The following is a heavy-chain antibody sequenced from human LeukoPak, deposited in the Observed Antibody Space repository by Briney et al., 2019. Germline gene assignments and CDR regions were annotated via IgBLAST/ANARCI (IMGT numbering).Heavy chain of an antibody. Sequence: SETLSLTCAVYGGSFSGYYWSWIRQPPGKGLEWIGEINHSGSTSYNPSLKSRVTISVDTSKNQFSLKLSSVTAADTAVYYCARGAHYNWSHLDYWGQGTLVTVSS. CDR2: INHSGST. D-gene: IGHD1-20*01. J-gene: IGHJ4*02. CDR3: ARGAHYNWSHLDY. CDR1: GGSFSGYY. V-gene: IGHV4-34*01.